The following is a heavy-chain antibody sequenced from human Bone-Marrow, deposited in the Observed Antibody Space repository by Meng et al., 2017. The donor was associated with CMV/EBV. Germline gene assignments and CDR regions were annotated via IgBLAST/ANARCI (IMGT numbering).Heavy chain of an antibody. Sequence: GESLKISCAASGFTFSSYWMHWVRQAPGKGLVWVSRINTDGSSTAYADSVKGRFTISRGNAKNTLYLQMNSLRAEDTAVYYCARVKSRNRLDAFDIWGQETMVTVSS. D-gene: IGHD1-14*01. J-gene: IGHJ3*02. CDR3: ARVKSRNRLDAFDI. CDR2: INTDGSST. CDR1: GFTFSSYW. V-gene: IGHV3-74*01.